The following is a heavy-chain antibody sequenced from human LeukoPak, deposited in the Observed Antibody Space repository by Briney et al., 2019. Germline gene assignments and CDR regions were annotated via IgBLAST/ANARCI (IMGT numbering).Heavy chain of an antibody. CDR3: ARGKSRRKGYQLLRSNYYMDV. D-gene: IGHD2-2*01. V-gene: IGHV4-34*01. J-gene: IGHJ6*03. CDR2: INHSGST. Sequence: PSETLSLTCAVYGGSFSGYYWSWIRQPPGKGLEWIGEINHSGSTNYNPSLKSRVTISVDTSKNQFSLKLSSVTAADTAVYYCARGKSRRKGYQLLRSNYYMDVWGKGTTVTVSS. CDR1: GGSFSGYY.